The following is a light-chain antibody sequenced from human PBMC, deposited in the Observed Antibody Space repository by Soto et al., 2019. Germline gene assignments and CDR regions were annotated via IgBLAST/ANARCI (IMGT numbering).Light chain of an antibody. CDR3: SSYAGSNNVV. CDR2: EVN. Sequence: QSALTQPPSASGSPGQSVAISCTGTSSDVGGYDYVSRYQQHPGKAPKLLIYEVNKRPSEVSDRFSGSRSGNTASLTVSGLQAEDEADYYCSSYAGSNNVVFGGGTKLTVL. CDR1: SSDVGGYDY. J-gene: IGLJ3*02. V-gene: IGLV2-8*01.